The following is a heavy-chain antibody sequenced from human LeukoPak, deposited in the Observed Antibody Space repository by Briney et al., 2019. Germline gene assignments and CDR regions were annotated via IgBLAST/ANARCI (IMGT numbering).Heavy chain of an antibody. Sequence: TSETLSLTCTVSGGSISSYYWSWIRQPPGKGLEWIGYIYYSGSTNYNPSLKSRVTISVDTSKNQFSLKLSSVTAADTAVYYCAREAVTTVVTPYYYYYMDVWGKGTTVTVSS. CDR1: GGSISSYY. CDR3: AREAVTTVVTPYYYYYMDV. J-gene: IGHJ6*03. V-gene: IGHV4-59*01. D-gene: IGHD4-23*01. CDR2: IYYSGST.